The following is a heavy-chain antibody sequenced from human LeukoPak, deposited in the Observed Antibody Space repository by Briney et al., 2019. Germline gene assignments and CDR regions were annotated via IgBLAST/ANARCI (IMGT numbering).Heavy chain of an antibody. CDR1: GFTFSSYW. Sequence: GGSLRLSCAASGFTFSSYWMHWVRQAPGKGLVWVSHINPDGSSTNYADSVKGRFTISRDNAKNTLYLQMNSLRAEDTAVYYCARGAYSGYDFDFWGQGTLVTVSS. V-gene: IGHV3-74*01. J-gene: IGHJ4*02. CDR3: ARGAYSGYDFDF. CDR2: INPDGSST. D-gene: IGHD5-12*01.